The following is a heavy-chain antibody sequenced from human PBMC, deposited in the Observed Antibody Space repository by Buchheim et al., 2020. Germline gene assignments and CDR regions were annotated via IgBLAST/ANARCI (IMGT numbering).Heavy chain of an antibody. Sequence: EVQVSESGGDLVQPGGSLRLSCAASGFTFSNYAMSWVRQAPGKGLEWVSALSGSGSNTYYADSVKGRFTVSRDNSKNTLYLQMNSLRAEDTAIYYCAKDSNYFYDSSGYFQYWGQGTL. D-gene: IGHD3-22*01. CDR2: LSGSGSNT. CDR3: AKDSNYFYDSSGYFQY. V-gene: IGHV3-23*01. CDR1: GFTFSNYA. J-gene: IGHJ4*02.